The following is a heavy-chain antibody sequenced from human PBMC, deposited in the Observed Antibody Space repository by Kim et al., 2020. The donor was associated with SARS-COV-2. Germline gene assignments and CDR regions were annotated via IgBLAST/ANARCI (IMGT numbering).Heavy chain of an antibody. CDR2: SIGQT. CDR3: ARGFDL. Sequence: SIGQTTSTPSPKNRVTISVATSRNQFSLKLSSVTAADTAVYYCARGFDLWGRGTLVTVSS. J-gene: IGHJ2*01. V-gene: IGHV4-59*09.